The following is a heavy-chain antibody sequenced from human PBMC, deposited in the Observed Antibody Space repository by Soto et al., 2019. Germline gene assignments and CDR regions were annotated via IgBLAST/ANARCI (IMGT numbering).Heavy chain of an antibody. V-gene: IGHV3-33*01. CDR1: GFTFSSYG. CDR3: ARAVDRDGYNYGFDY. Sequence: QVQLVESGGGVVQPGRSLRLSCAASGFTFSSYGMHWVRQAPGKGLEWVAVIWYDGSNKYYADSVKGRFTISRDNSKNTLYLRMNSLRAEDTAVYYCARAVDRDGYNYGFDYWGQGTLVTVSS. CDR2: IWYDGSNK. D-gene: IGHD5-12*01. J-gene: IGHJ4*02.